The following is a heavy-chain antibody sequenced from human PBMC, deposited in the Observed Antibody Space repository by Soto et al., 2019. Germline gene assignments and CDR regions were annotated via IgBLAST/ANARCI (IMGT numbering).Heavy chain of an antibody. V-gene: IGHV3-33*01. Sequence: PGGSLRLSCAASGFTFSSYGMHWVRQAPGKGLEWVAVIWYDGSNKYYADSVKGRFTISRDNSKNTLYLQMNSLRAEDTAVYYCTTDRARGFYYFDYWGQGTLVTVSS. J-gene: IGHJ4*02. D-gene: IGHD3-3*01. CDR2: IWYDGSNK. CDR1: GFTFSSYG. CDR3: TTDRARGFYYFDY.